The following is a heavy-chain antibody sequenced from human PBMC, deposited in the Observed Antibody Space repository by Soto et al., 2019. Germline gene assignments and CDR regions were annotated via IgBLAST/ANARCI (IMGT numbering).Heavy chain of an antibody. Sequence: LRLSCAASGFTFSSYGMHWVRQAPGKGLEWVAVISYDGSNKYYADSVKGRFTISRDNSKNTLYLQMNSLRAEDTAVYYCAKGPRNTMVRGVIVDYWGQGTLVTVSS. CDR2: ISYDGSNK. J-gene: IGHJ4*02. D-gene: IGHD3-10*01. CDR3: AKGPRNTMVRGVIVDY. V-gene: IGHV3-30*18. CDR1: GFTFSSYG.